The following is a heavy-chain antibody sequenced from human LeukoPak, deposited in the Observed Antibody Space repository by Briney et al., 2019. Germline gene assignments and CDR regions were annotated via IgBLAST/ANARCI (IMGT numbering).Heavy chain of an antibody. CDR1: GGSISPLY. Sequence: SETLSLTCTVSGGSISPLYWGWIRQPPGKELEFIGYIYYSGTTNYNPSLRSRVTLSVDTSKNQFSLKLSSVTAADTAVYYCARGGVAAKYYFDYWGPGTLVTVSS. J-gene: IGHJ4*02. CDR3: ARGGVAAKYYFDY. CDR2: IYYSGTT. D-gene: IGHD3-10*01. V-gene: IGHV4-59*11.